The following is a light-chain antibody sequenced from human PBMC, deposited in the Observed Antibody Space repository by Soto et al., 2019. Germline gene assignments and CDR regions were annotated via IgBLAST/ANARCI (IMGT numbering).Light chain of an antibody. CDR1: SSNTGAGYD. V-gene: IGLV1-40*01. J-gene: IGLJ2*01. CDR3: QSYDSSLGAHVV. CDR2: GNN. Sequence: QSVLTQPPSVSGAPGQRVTISCTGSSSNTGAGYDVHWYQQLPGTAPKLVIYGNNNRPSGVPDRFSGSKSGTSASLAISGLQAEDEGGYYCQSYDSSLGAHVVFGGGTKLTVL.